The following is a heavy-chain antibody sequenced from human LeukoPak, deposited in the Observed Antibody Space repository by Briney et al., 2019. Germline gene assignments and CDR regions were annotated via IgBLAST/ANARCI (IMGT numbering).Heavy chain of an antibody. CDR3: AKVRQIVVVITSSYDY. D-gene: IGHD3-22*01. V-gene: IGHV3-23*01. J-gene: IGHJ4*02. Sequence: PGGSLRLSCAASGFTFSSYAMSWVRQAPGKGLEWVSAISGSGGSTYYADSVKGRFTISRDNSKNTLYLQMNSLRAEDTAVYYCAKVRQIVVVITSSYDYWGQGTLVTVSS. CDR1: GFTFSSYA. CDR2: ISGSGGST.